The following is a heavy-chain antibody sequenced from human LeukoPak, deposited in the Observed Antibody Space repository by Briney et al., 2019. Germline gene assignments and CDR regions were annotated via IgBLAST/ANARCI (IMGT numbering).Heavy chain of an antibody. V-gene: IGHV3-13*04. CDR1: GFTLSSYD. CDR3: VRWNSSLDY. CDR2: IGTAGDT. Sequence: PGGSLRFSCAASGFTLSSYDMHWVRQATGKGLAWVSAIGTAGDTYYPGSVRGRFTISRENAKNSLYLQMNSLRAGDTAVHYCVRWNSSLDYWGQGTLVTVSS. D-gene: IGHD1/OR15-1a*01. J-gene: IGHJ4*02.